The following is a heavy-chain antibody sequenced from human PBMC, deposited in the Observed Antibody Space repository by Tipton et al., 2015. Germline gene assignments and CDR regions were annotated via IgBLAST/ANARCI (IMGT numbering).Heavy chain of an antibody. J-gene: IGHJ4*02. CDR3: ARRFYYDTSGYYYGGVDY. CDR1: GYTFSSYD. V-gene: IGHV1-8*01. CDR2: MNPNSGNT. D-gene: IGHD3-22*01. Sequence: QLVQSGAEVKKPGASVKVSCKASGYTFSSYDINWVRQATGQGLEWMGWMNPNSGNTGYAQKLQGRVTMTTDTSTSTAYMDLRGLRSGDTAVYYCARRFYYDTSGYYYGGVDYWGQGTLVTVSS.